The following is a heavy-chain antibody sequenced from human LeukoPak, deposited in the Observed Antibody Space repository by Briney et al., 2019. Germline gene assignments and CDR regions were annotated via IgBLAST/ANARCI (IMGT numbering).Heavy chain of an antibody. D-gene: IGHD1-1*01. J-gene: IGHJ4*02. CDR3: ARDWNRYPY. CDR2: IYYSGST. Sequence: PGGSLRLSCAASGFTFSSYEMNWVRQPPGKGLEWIGSIYYSGSTYYNPSLKSRVTISVDTSKNQFSLKVNSVTAADTAVYYCARDWNRYPYWGQGTLVIVSS. CDR1: GFTFSSYE. V-gene: IGHV4-39*07.